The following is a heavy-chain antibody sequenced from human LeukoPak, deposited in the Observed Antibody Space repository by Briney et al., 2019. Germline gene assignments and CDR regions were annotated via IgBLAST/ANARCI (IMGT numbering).Heavy chain of an antibody. CDR3: ARGSSENWFDP. Sequence: GGSLRLSCAASGFTFSSYWMSWVRQAPGKGLEWVANIKQDGSEKYYVDSVKGRFTISRDNAKNSLYLQMNSLRAEDTAVYYCARGSSENWFDPLGPGNPGHRLL. V-gene: IGHV3-7*01. CDR2: IKQDGSEK. J-gene: IGHJ5*02. CDR1: GFTFSSYW.